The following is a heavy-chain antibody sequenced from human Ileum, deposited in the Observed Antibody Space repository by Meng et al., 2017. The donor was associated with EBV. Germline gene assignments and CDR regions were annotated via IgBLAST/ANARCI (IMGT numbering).Heavy chain of an antibody. CDR1: GGSITSAPSY. CDR2: ISYSGNS. J-gene: IGHJ4*02. CDR3: ARVLEYSSSGSGGIDY. Sequence: QVQLQESGPGLVEPSQXLSLTCAXPGGSITSAPSYWSWIRQPPGKGLEFIGYISYSGNSYYNPSLTSRVSISMDRSKNQFSLNLYSVTAADTAVYYCARVLEYSSSGSGGIDYWGQGTLVTVSS. V-gene: IGHV4-30-4*01. D-gene: IGHD3-10*01.